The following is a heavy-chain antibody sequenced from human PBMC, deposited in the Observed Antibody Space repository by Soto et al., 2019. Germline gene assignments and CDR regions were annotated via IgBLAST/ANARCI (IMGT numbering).Heavy chain of an antibody. D-gene: IGHD4-17*01. J-gene: IGHJ6*04. CDR2: IYYSGST. CDR1: GCSMCSSNYY. Sequence: SESRSVNWTISGCSMCSSNYYWGWIRQPPGKGLEWIGSIYYSGSTYYNPSLKSRVTISVDTSKNQFSLKLSSVTAADTAVYYCASPCGDHRAGGMDVWSKGSTF. V-gene: IGHV4-39*01. CDR3: ASPCGDHRAGGMDV.